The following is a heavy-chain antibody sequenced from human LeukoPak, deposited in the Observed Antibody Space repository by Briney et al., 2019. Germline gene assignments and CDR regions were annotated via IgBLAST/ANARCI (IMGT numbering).Heavy chain of an antibody. V-gene: IGHV3-53*01. CDR3: ARDSPLVV. J-gene: IGHJ4*02. CDR1: GFTFSSYA. Sequence: PGGSLRLSCAASGFTFSSYAMSWVRQAPGKGLEWVSVIYSGGSTYYADSVKGRFTISRDNSKNTLYLQMNSLRAEDTAVYYCARDSPLVVWGQGTLVTVSS. CDR2: IYSGGST.